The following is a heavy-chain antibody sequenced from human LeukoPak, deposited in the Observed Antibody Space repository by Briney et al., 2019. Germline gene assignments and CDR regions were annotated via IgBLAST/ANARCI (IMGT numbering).Heavy chain of an antibody. CDR1: GFTFSDYG. CDR3: ARTRYNSGGGDY. Sequence: GRSLRLSCAVSGFTFSDYGMHWVRQAPGKGLEWVAVIWYDGTNKYYADSVEGRFTISRDNSKNTLYLQMNSLRAEDTAVYYCARTRYNSGGGDYWGQGTPVTVSP. CDR2: IWYDGTNK. D-gene: IGHD6-19*01. V-gene: IGHV3-33*01. J-gene: IGHJ4*02.